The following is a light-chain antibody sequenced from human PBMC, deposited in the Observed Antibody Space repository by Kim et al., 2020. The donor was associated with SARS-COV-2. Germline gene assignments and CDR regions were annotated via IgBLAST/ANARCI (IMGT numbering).Light chain of an antibody. J-gene: IGLJ2*01. Sequence: GQKATISCSGSSSNIGINYVSWYQQLPGTAPKLLIYDNNERPSGIPDRFSASKSGTSATLGITGLQTGDEADYYCGTWDNSLNNMVFGGGTQLTVL. CDR2: DNN. CDR1: SSNIGINY. V-gene: IGLV1-51*01. CDR3: GTWDNSLNNMV.